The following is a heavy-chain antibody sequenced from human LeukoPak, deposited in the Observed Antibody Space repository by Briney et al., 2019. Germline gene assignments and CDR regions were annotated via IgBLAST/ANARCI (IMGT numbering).Heavy chain of an antibody. D-gene: IGHD6-19*01. Sequence: GASVKVSCKASGYTFTSYDINWVRQATGQGLEWMGWMNPNSGSTGYAQKFQGRVTMTRNTSISTAYMELSSLRSEDTAVYYCARDSSGWYWTWFDPWGQGTLVTVSS. V-gene: IGHV1-8*01. J-gene: IGHJ5*02. CDR3: ARDSSGWYWTWFDP. CDR2: MNPNSGST. CDR1: GYTFTSYD.